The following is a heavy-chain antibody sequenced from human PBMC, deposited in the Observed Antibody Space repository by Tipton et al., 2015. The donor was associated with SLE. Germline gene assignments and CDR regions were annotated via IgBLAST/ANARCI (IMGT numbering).Heavy chain of an antibody. V-gene: IGHV4-59*09. J-gene: IGHJ4*02. D-gene: IGHD5-12*01. CDR3: ARGGIGGYDSFDY. Sequence: SVDTSKNQFSLKLSSVTAADTAVYYCARGGIGGYDSFDYWGQGTLVTVSS.